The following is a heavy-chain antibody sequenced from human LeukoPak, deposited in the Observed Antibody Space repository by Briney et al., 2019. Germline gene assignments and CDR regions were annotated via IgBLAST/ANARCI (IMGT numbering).Heavy chain of an antibody. V-gene: IGHV3-30-3*01. CDR1: GFTFSSYA. J-gene: IGHJ4*02. D-gene: IGHD3/OR15-3a*01. CDR3: ARDGLLGYFDY. CDR2: ISYDGSNK. Sequence: QPGRSLRRSCAASGFTFSSYAMHWVRQAPGKGLEWVAVISYDGSNKYYADSVKGRFTISRDNSKNTLYLQMNSLRAEDTAVYYCARDGLLGYFDYWGQGTLVTVSS.